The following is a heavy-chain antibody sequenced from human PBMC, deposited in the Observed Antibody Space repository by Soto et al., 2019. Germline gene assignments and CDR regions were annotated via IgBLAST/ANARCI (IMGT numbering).Heavy chain of an antibody. CDR3: ARGLEYYDILTGYYAWFDP. J-gene: IGHJ5*02. V-gene: IGHV1-8*01. CDR1: GYTFTSYD. CDR2: MNPNSGNT. D-gene: IGHD3-9*01. Sequence: GASVKVSCKASGYTFTSYDINWVRQATGQGLEWMGWMNPNSGNTGYAQKFQGRVTMTRNTSISTAYMELSSLRSEDTAVYYCARGLEYYDILTGYYAWFDPWGQGTLVTVSS.